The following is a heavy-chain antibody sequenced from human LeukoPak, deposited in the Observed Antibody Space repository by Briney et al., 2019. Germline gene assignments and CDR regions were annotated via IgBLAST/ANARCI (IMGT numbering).Heavy chain of an antibody. J-gene: IGHJ4*02. CDR1: GFTFSGYA. CDR3: AKDHGSGSGSYSYGPFDY. D-gene: IGHD3-10*01. Sequence: GGSLRLSCAASGFTFSGYARYWVRQAPGKGLEWVAVISNDGNNKYYADSVKGRFTISRDNSKNTLYLQMNSLRAEDTAVYYCAKDHGSGSGSYSYGPFDYWGQGTLVTVSS. V-gene: IGHV3-30-3*01. CDR2: ISNDGNNK.